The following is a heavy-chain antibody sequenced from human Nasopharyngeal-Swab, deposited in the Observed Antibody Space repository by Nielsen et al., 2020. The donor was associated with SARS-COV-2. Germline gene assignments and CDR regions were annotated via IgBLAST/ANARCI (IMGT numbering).Heavy chain of an antibody. D-gene: IGHD3-9*01. Sequence: GSLKISCAASGFTFSSYEMNWVRQAPGKGLEWVSYISSSGSTIYYADSVKGRFTISRDNAKNSLYLQMNSLRAEDTAVYYCARGFPQDILTGYWTFDYWGQGTLVTVSS. CDR3: ARGFPQDILTGYWTFDY. V-gene: IGHV3-48*03. CDR2: ISSSGSTI. CDR1: GFTFSSYE. J-gene: IGHJ4*02.